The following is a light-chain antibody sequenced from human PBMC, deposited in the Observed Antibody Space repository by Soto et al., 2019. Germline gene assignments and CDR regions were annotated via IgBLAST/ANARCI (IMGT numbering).Light chain of an antibody. J-gene: IGLJ1*01. Sequence: SYELTQPPSVSVSPGQTASITCSGDKLGDKYACWYQQKPGQSPVLVIYQDNKRASGIPERFSGSNSGNTATLTISGTQAMDEADYYCQAWDSRSYVFGTGTKLTVL. CDR2: QDN. CDR1: KLGDKY. V-gene: IGLV3-1*01. CDR3: QAWDSRSYV.